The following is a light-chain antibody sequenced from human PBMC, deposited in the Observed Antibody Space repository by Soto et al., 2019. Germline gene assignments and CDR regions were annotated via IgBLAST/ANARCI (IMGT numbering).Light chain of an antibody. CDR3: QQYSSSPIT. Sequence: EIVMTPSPATLSVSPGGRATLSCRASQSISDTLAWYQQKPGQAPSLLIYSASRGATGFPARFSGSGSGTDFTLTISRLDPEEFAVYYCQQYSSSPITFGQGTRVEIK. CDR1: QSISDT. J-gene: IGKJ5*01. V-gene: IGKV3-15*01. CDR2: SAS.